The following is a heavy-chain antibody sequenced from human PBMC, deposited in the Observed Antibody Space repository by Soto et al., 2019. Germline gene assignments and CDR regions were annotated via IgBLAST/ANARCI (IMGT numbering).Heavy chain of an antibody. D-gene: IGHD1-1*01. CDR1: GYSFTSYW. CDR2: IDPSDSYT. CDR3: ARARPTTSYYYYYGMDV. J-gene: IGHJ6*02. Sequence: PGESLKISCKGSGYSFTSYWISWVRQMPGKGLEWMGRIDPSDSYTNYSPSFQGHVTISADKSISTAYLQWSSLKASDTAMYYCARARPTTSYYYYYGMDVWGQGTTVTVSS. V-gene: IGHV5-10-1*01.